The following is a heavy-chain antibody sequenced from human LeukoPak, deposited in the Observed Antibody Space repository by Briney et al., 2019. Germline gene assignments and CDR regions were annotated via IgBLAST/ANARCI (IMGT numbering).Heavy chain of an antibody. V-gene: IGHV4-34*01. J-gene: IGHJ5*02. CDR3: ARALGRYHNWFDP. D-gene: IGHD3-9*01. CDR1: GGSFSGYY. CDR2: INHSGST. Sequence: SETLSLTCAVYGGSFSGYYWSWIRQPPGKGLEWIGEINHSGSTNYNPSLKSRVTISVDTSKSQFSLKLSSVTAADTAVYYCARALGRYHNWFDPWGQGTLVTVSS.